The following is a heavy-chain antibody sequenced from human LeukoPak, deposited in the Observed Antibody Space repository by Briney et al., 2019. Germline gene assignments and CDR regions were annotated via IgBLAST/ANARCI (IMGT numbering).Heavy chain of an antibody. CDR1: GFTFSTCA. Sequence: TGGSLRLSCEASGFTFSTCAMTWVRQGPGKGLEWVAAISPSGGDTYYAGSVKGRFTISRDNSGKTLYLQMHSLRAEDTAIYYCAKSDRGAFDWLLYYFDYWGQGTLVIVSS. CDR3: AKSDRGAFDWLLYYFDY. V-gene: IGHV3-23*01. J-gene: IGHJ4*02. D-gene: IGHD3-9*01. CDR2: ISPSGGDT.